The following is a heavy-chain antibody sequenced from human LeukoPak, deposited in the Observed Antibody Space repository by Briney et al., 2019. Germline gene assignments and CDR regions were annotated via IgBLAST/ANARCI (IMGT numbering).Heavy chain of an antibody. CDR3: ARGSVDSNVLRFLEWLSLGWFDP. CDR1: GGSFSCYY. CDR2: INHSGST. D-gene: IGHD3-3*01. J-gene: IGHJ5*02. V-gene: IGHV4-34*01. Sequence: SETLSLTCAVYGGSFSCYYWSWIRQPPGKGLEWIGEINHSGSTNYNPSLKSRVTISVDTSKNQFSLKLSSVTAADTAVYYCARGSVDSNVLRFLEWLSLGWFDPWGQGTLVTVSS.